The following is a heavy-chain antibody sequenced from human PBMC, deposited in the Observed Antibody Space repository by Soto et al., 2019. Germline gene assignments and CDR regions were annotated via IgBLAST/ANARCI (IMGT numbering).Heavy chain of an antibody. D-gene: IGHD3-16*01. CDR1: GFMVSDYG. J-gene: IGHJ4*02. Sequence: QVQVVESEGGVVQPGRSLRLSCAASGFMVSDYGMYWVRQAPAKGLEWLAVISNDGSYKYYLDSVKGRFSISRDNSKNTLYLQMNSLTPDDTAVYYCTRVASGGGGDHWGQGTLVTVSS. V-gene: IGHV3-30*03. CDR2: ISNDGSYK. CDR3: TRVASGGGGDH.